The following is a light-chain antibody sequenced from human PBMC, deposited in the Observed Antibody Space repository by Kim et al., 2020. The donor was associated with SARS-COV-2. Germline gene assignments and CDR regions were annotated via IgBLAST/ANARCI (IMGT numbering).Light chain of an antibody. J-gene: IGKJ2*01. CDR3: QQSYSNPYT. V-gene: IGKV1-39*01. Sequence: DIQMTQSPSSLSASVGDRVTITCRASQSISSYLNWYQQKPGKAPKLLIFAASSLQSGVPSRFSGSGSGTDFTLTISSLQPEDFATYFCQQSYSNPYTVGQGTKLEI. CDR1: QSISSY. CDR2: AAS.